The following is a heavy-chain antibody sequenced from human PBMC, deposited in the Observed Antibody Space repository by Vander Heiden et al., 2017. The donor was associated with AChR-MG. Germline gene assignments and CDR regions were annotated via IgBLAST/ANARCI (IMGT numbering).Heavy chain of an antibody. CDR1: GFSLSTYGVG. Sequence: QITLKESGPPLVRPPQTLTLTYTFSGFSLSTYGVGVGWIRQPPGKALEWLALIKWDDDKRYSPSLKSRLTITKDTSENQVVLRVTNMDPVDTGTYHCAHLTTDYGDYGGVGTFDIWGQGTKVTVSS. CDR2: IKWDDDK. J-gene: IGHJ3*02. V-gene: IGHV2-5*02. CDR3: AHLTTDYGDYGGVGTFDI. D-gene: IGHD4-17*01.